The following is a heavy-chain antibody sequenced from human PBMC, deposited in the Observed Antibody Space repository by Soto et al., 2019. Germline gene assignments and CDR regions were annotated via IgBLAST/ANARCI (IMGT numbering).Heavy chain of an antibody. CDR1: GFSFSDSW. D-gene: IGHD3-16*01. V-gene: IGHV3-7*01. CDR3: ASLGRHG. Sequence: GGSLRLSCVASGFSFSDSWMDWVCQAPGKGPEWVANINPGGSEKNYVDSGKGRFTISRDNAKNSLLLQMNNLRADDTGVYYCASLGRHGWGQGTTGTVSS. CDR2: INPGGSEK. J-gene: IGHJ6*02.